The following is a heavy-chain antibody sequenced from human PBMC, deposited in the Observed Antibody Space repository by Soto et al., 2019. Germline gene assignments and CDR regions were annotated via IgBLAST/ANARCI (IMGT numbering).Heavy chain of an antibody. V-gene: IGHV5-10-1*01. CDR1: GYSFTSYW. CDR2: IDPSDSYT. D-gene: IGHD2-21*02. Sequence: PGESLKISCKGSGYSFTSYWISWVRQLPGKGLEWMGRIDPSDSYTNYSPSFQGHATISADKSISTAYLQWSSLKASDTALYYCARPRGCDCYRLVGQDYSYGMDVWGQGTTVTVSS. CDR3: ARPRGCDCYRLVGQDYSYGMDV. J-gene: IGHJ6*02.